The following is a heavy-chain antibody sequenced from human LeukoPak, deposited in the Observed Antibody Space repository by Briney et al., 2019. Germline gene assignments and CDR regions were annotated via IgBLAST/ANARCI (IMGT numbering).Heavy chain of an antibody. J-gene: IGHJ4*02. CDR2: IKSDGSNI. CDR3: ARDGGWGGYSRPDQ. CDR1: GFTFSSYW. V-gene: IGHV3-74*01. D-gene: IGHD2-15*01. Sequence: GGSLRLSCAASGFTFSSYWMHWVRQPPGKGLVWVSRIKSDGSNIVYADSVKGRFTISRDNAKSTLFLQMNSLRAEDTAVYYCARDGGWGGYSRPDQWGQGTLVTVSS.